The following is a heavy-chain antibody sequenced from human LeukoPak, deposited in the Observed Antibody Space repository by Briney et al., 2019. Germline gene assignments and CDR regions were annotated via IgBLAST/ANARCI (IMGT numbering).Heavy chain of an antibody. CDR2: IYTSGNT. CDR3: ARDRAGDSFDI. J-gene: IGHJ3*02. V-gene: IGHV4-61*02. D-gene: IGHD7-27*01. Sequence: SQTLSLACTVSGDSISSGNYYWTWIRQHAGKGLEWIGRIYTSGNTNYNPSLKSQVTISMDTSKNQFSLNLNSVTAADTAVYYCARDRAGDSFDIWGQGTMVTVSS. CDR1: GDSISSGNYY.